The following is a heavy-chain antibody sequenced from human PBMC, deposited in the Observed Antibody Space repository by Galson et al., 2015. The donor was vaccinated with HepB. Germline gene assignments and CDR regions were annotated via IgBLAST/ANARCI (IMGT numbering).Heavy chain of an antibody. V-gene: IGHV1-18*04. J-gene: IGHJ6*02. Sequence: SVKVSCKASGYTFTSYGISWVRQAPGQGLEWMGWISGYNGNTNYAQKLQDRVTMTTDTSTSTAYMDLRSLRSDDTAVYYCARDSSFYHSSGSRGYYYYYGLDVWGQGTTVTVSS. CDR3: ARDSSFYHSSGSRGYYYYYGLDV. D-gene: IGHD3-22*01. CDR2: ISGYNGNT. CDR1: GYTFTSYG.